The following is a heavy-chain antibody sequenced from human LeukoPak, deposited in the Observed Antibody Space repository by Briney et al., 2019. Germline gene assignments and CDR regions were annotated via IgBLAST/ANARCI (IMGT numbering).Heavy chain of an antibody. J-gene: IGHJ3*02. CDR1: GFTFNSYA. CDR2: ISDSGGGT. V-gene: IGHV3-23*01. Sequence: GGSLRLSCAASGFTFNSYAMSWVRQAPGKGLEWLSSISDSGGGTDYADSVKGRFTISRDNSKNTLYLQMNSLRADDTAVYFCAKGGGIEVGLDIWGQGTMVTVSS. D-gene: IGHD2-21*01. CDR3: AKGGGIEVGLDI.